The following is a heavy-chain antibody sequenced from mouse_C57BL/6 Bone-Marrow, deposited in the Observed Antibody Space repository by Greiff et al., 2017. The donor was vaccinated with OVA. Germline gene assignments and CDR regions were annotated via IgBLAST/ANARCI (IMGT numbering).Heavy chain of an antibody. CDR1: GYTFTSYG. Sequence: QVQLQQSGAELARPGASVKLSCKASGYTFTSYGISWVKQRTGQGLEWIGEIYPRSGNTYYNEKFKGKATLTADKSSSTAYMELRSLTSEDSAVYFCARYYRSRAWFAYWGQGTLVTVSA. V-gene: IGHV1-81*01. D-gene: IGHD1-1*01. CDR2: IYPRSGNT. J-gene: IGHJ3*01. CDR3: ARYYRSRAWFAY.